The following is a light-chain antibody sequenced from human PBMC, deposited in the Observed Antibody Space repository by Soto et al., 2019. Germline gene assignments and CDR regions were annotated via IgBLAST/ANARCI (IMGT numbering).Light chain of an antibody. V-gene: IGLV1-51*01. CDR2: DNN. CDR1: TSNIGNNY. CDR3: GTWDSSLSAVV. J-gene: IGLJ2*01. Sequence: QSVLTQPPSVSAAPGQKVTISCSGRTSNIGNNYVSWYQQLPGTAPKLLIYDNNKRPSGIPDRFSGSKFGTSATLGITGLQTGDEADYYCGTWDSSLSAVVFGGGTKVTVL.